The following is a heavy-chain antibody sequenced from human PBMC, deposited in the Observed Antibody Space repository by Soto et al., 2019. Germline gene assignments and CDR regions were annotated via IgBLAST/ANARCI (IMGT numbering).Heavy chain of an antibody. Sequence: ASVKVSCKASGGTFSSYAISWVRQAPGQGLEWMGGIIPIFGTANYAQKFQGRVTITADESTSTAYMELSSLRSEDTAVYYCAREWNAYPDYFDYWGQGTLVTVSS. D-gene: IGHD1-1*01. V-gene: IGHV1-69*13. CDR1: GGTFSSYA. CDR3: AREWNAYPDYFDY. J-gene: IGHJ4*02. CDR2: IIPIFGTA.